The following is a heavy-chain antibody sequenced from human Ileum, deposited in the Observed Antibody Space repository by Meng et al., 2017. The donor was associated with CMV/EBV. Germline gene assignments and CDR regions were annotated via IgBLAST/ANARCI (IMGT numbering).Heavy chain of an antibody. CDR3: ARAEADTGNFEY. CDR1: DGSISYYY. V-gene: IGHV4-4*07. CDR2: ISSSGSI. Sequence: QGQLQEWGPGLVKPSETLALTCTVTDGSISYYYWSWIRQSADKGLEWIGRISSSGSINYNPSLESRLTLSVDTSKKQLSLKLSSVTAADTAVYYCARAEADTGNFEYWGQGTLVTVSS. J-gene: IGHJ4*02. D-gene: IGHD6-19*01.